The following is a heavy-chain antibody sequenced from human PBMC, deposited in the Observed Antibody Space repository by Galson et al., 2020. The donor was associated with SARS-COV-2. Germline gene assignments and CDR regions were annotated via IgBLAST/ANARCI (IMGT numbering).Heavy chain of an antibody. CDR1: GFTFSDYY. V-gene: IGHV3-11*01. D-gene: IGHD2-21*01. Sequence: GESLKISCVASGFTFSDYYMSWIRQAPGKGLEWISYITSSGNTIYYADSVKGRFTISRDSAKNILYLQMNTLRVEDTAVYYCARDVYCGGGNCDSYGLDVWGQGTTVTVSS. CDR3: ARDVYCGGGNCDSYGLDV. CDR2: ITSSGNTI. J-gene: IGHJ6*02.